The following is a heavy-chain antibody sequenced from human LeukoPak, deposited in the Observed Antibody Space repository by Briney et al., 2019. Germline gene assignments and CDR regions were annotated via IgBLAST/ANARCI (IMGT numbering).Heavy chain of an antibody. CDR2: ISGSGGST. V-gene: IGHV3-23*01. CDR1: GFTFSSYA. J-gene: IGHJ4*02. CDR3: AKGPRSGWYFIDY. Sequence: GGSLRLSCAASGFTFSSYAMSWVRQAPGKGLEWVSAISGSGGSTYYADSVKGRFTISRDNSKNTLYLQMNSLRAEGTAVYYCAKGPRSGWYFIDYWGQGTLVTVSS. D-gene: IGHD6-19*01.